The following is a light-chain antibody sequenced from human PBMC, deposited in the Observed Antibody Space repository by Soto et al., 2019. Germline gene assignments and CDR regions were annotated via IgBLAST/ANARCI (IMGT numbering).Light chain of an antibody. V-gene: IGKV3-20*01. CDR1: QSVSSSY. CDR3: QQYGSSPWT. Sequence: EIVLTQSPGTLSLSPGERATLSCRASQSVSSSYLAWYQQKPGQAPRLLIYGASSRATGIPDRCSGGGSGTDFTLTISRLEPEEFAVYYCQQYGSSPWTFGQGTKVEIK. J-gene: IGKJ1*01. CDR2: GAS.